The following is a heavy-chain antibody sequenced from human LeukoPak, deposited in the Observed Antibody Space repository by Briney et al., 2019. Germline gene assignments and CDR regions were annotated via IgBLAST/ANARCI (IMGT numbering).Heavy chain of an antibody. Sequence: KPSETLSLTCTVSGGSISSSSYYWGWIRQPPGKGLEWIGSIYYSGSTYYNPSLKSRVTISVDTSKNQFSLKLSSVTAADTAVYYCARSEGWFDPWGQGTLVTVSS. CDR2: IYYSGST. CDR1: GGSISSSSYY. J-gene: IGHJ5*02. V-gene: IGHV4-39*01. CDR3: ARSEGWFDP.